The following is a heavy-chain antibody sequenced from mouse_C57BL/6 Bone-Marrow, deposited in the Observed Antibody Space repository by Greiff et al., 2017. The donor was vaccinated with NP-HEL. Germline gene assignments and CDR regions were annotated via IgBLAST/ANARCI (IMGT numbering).Heavy chain of an antibody. CDR3: ARARDYDYDGFAY. J-gene: IGHJ3*01. V-gene: IGHV1-7*01. D-gene: IGHD2-4*01. CDR2: INPSSGYT. CDR1: GYTFTSYC. Sequence: VQLQQSGAELAKPGGSVKLSCKASGYTFTSYCMHWVQQRPGQGLEWIGYINPSSGYTKYNQKFKEKVTLTADKSSSTAYMQMSSLTYEDCAVYYWARARDYDYDGFAYWGQGTLVTVSA.